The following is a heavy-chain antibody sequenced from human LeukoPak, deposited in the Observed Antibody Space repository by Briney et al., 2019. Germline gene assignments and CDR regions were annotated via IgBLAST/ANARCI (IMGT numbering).Heavy chain of an antibody. J-gene: IGHJ4*02. D-gene: IGHD3-16*01. Sequence: GGSLRLSCAASGFTFSSYEMSWVRQAPGKWLEWVSYISGSGRTIYYADSVKGRFTISRDNAKHSLYLQMNSLRAEDTAVYYCARDPGGPFDQWGQGTLVTVSS. CDR3: ARDPGGPFDQ. CDR1: GFTFSSYE. CDR2: ISGSGRTI. V-gene: IGHV3-48*03.